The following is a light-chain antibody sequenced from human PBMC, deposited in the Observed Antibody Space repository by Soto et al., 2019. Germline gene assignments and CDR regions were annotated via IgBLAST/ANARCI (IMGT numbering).Light chain of an antibody. CDR2: GAS. J-gene: IGKJ2*01. CDR1: QSVSSH. V-gene: IGKV3-15*01. Sequence: EIEMTQSPATLSVSPGERATLSCRASQSVSSHLAWYQHKPGQAPRLLIYGASTRATGIPARFSGSGSGTEFALPISSLQSEDSAVYYCQQYHNWPPYTFGQGTKLEIK. CDR3: QQYHNWPPYT.